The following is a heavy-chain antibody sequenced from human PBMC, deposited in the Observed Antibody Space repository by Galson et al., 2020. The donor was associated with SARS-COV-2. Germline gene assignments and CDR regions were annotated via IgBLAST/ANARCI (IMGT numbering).Heavy chain of an antibody. Sequence: SQTHSLTCAVYGGSFSNIHWTWIRQPTEKGLEWIGEINHTGGTNYNPSLKSRVTISVDTSKNQFSLRVRSVTAADTAVYYCARGLMIGGSFYGMDVWGLGTTVTVSS. CDR2: INHTGGT. V-gene: IGHV4-34*01. D-gene: IGHD3-22*01. CDR1: GGSFSNIH. CDR3: ARGLMIGGSFYGMDV. J-gene: IGHJ6*02.